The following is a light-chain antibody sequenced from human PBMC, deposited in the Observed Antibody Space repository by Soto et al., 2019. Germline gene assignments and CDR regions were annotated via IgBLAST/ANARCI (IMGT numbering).Light chain of an antibody. CDR1: QSVSSSY. Sequence: EIVLTQSPGTLSLSPGERATLSCRASQSVSSSYLAWYQQKPGQAPSLLIYGASRRATGIPDRFSGSGSGTDFTLTISRLEPEDFAVYYCQQYGSSRTFGQGTKVEIK. CDR2: GAS. J-gene: IGKJ1*01. V-gene: IGKV3-20*01. CDR3: QQYGSSRT.